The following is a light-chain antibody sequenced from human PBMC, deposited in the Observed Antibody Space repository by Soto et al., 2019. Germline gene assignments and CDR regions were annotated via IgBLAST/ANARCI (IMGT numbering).Light chain of an antibody. CDR3: QQYDSSPLT. CDR2: GAS. CDR1: QSVSSSF. J-gene: IGKJ4*01. V-gene: IGKV3-20*01. Sequence: EIVLTQSPGTLSLSPGERATLSCRASQSVSSSFLAWYQQKPGQAPRLLIFGASNRATGIPDRFSGSGSGTDFTLTISRLEPEDFAVYYCQQYDSSPLTFGGGIKVEMK.